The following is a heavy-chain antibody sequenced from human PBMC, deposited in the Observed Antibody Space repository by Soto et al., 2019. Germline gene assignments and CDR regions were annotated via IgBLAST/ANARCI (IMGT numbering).Heavy chain of an antibody. V-gene: IGHV1-2*02. Sequence: ASVKVSCKASGYTFTGYHMHWVRQAPGQGLEWMGWINPNSGGTNYAQKFQGRVTMTRDTSVSTAYMELSRLRSDDTAVYYCARDSSSWYYYYYGMDVWGQGTTVTVSS. CDR3: ARDSSSWYYYYYGMDV. D-gene: IGHD6-13*01. CDR1: GYTFTGYH. CDR2: INPNSGGT. J-gene: IGHJ6*02.